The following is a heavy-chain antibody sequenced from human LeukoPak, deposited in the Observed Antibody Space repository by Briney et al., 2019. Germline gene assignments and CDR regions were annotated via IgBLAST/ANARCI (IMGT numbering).Heavy chain of an antibody. Sequence: SETLSLTCTVPGGSISGSSYYWGWIRQPPGKGLEWIGYIYYSGSTIYNPSLKSRVTISVDTSKNQFSLKLNSVTAADTAVYYCARMGNPATVTADYWGQGTLVTVSS. CDR1: GGSISGSSYY. CDR2: IYYSGST. CDR3: ARMGNPATVTADY. J-gene: IGHJ4*02. V-gene: IGHV4-61*05. D-gene: IGHD4-17*01.